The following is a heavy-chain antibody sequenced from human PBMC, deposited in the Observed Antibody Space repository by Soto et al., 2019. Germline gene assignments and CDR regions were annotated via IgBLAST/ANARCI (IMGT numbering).Heavy chain of an antibody. CDR2: IYYTGST. D-gene: IGHD6-13*01. Sequence: QLKLQESGPGLVKPSETLSLTCVVSGVSISGSDYYWAWSRQSPGKGLEWIGSIYYTGSTDYNPSPTSRGTISGDTSKNPLSLALSSVPAADAAVYFCGRRVRLVPILYSSRWFCEFWGQGTVVAVPS. V-gene: IGHV4-39*01. CDR3: GRRVRLVPILYSSRWFCEF. J-gene: IGHJ1*01. CDR1: GVSISGSDYY.